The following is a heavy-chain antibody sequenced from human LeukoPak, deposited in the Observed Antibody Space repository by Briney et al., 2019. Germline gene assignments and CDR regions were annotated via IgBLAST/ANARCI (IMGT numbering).Heavy chain of an antibody. CDR3: ARGERWLQFPGYYMDV. Sequence: PGGSLRLSCAVSGFTFSIYAMSWIRQPPGKGLEWIGYIYYSGSTNYNPSLKSRVTISVDTSKNQFSLKLSSVTAADTAVYYCARGERWLQFPGYYMDVWGKGTTVTISS. D-gene: IGHD5-24*01. J-gene: IGHJ6*03. CDR1: GFTFSIYA. V-gene: IGHV4-59*01. CDR2: IYYSGST.